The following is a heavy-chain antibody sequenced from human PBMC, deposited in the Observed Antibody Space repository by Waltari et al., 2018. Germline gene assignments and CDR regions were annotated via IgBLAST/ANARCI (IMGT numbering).Heavy chain of an antibody. J-gene: IGHJ6*02. CDR1: GFNFSDYY. CDR3: ARDLRESRTHHSYYYGMDV. V-gene: IGHV3-11*01. D-gene: IGHD3-16*01. CDR2: ISGSASAI. Sequence: QIQLVESGGGLVKPGGSLRLSCAASGFNFSDYYMSWIRQAPGKGLEWISYISGSASAISYGNSVKGRFSIFRDNTKNSLFLQMNSLRAEDTAVYYCARDLRESRTHHSYYYGMDVWGQGTSVTVSS.